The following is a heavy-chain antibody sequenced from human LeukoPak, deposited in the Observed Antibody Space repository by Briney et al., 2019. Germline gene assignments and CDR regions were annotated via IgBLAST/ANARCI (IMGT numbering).Heavy chain of an antibody. D-gene: IGHD6-13*01. CDR2: IYSGGSS. CDR3: ARDYAAAGRGFDY. V-gene: IGHV3-66*01. CDR1: GFTVSTTY. Sequence: GGSLRLSRADSGFTVSTTYMGWVRQAPGKGLDWVSLIYSGGSSYYADSVKGRFTISRDNSKNTLYLQMNSLRAEDTAVYYCARDYAAAGRGFDYWGEATLVSVSS. J-gene: IGHJ4*02.